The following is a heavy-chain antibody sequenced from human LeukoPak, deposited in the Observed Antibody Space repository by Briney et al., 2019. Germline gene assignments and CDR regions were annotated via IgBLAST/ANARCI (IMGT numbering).Heavy chain of an antibody. CDR2: INSDGTST. CDR1: GFTFSNYW. Sequence: GGSLRLSCAASGFTFSNYWMHWVRQAPGKGLVWVSRINSDGTSTNYADSVKGRFTISRDNAKNTLYLQMNSLRAEDTAVYYCARGRWLRYPVDYWGQGTLVTVSS. J-gene: IGHJ4*02. V-gene: IGHV3-74*01. D-gene: IGHD5-12*01. CDR3: ARGRWLRYPVDY.